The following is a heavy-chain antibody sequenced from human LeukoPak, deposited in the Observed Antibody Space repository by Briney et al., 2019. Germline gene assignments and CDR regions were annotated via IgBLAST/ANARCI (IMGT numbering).Heavy chain of an antibody. Sequence: PSETLSLTCTVSGGSISSYYWSWIRQPPGKGLEWIGEINHSGSTNYNPSLKSRVTISVDTSKNQFSLKLSSVTAADTAVYYCARGRSITIFGVVGYYFDYWGQGTLVTVSS. J-gene: IGHJ4*02. CDR3: ARGRSITIFGVVGYYFDY. D-gene: IGHD3-3*01. CDR1: GGSISSYY. CDR2: INHSGST. V-gene: IGHV4-34*01.